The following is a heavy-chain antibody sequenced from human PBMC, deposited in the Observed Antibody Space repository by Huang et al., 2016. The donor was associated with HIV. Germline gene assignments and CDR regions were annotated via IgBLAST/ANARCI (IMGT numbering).Heavy chain of an antibody. Sequence: QLLLQESGPGLVKPSEALALTCAVSGGSIRSSDYHWGWIRQPPGKGLEWIGGIYDKGRPHYSPSLKSRVTIAVDTSKNLFFLNLTSMTAADTAVYYCARHREGPVAYYSGWGSHLNYMDVWGRGRTVVVSS. CDR3: ARHREGPVAYYSGWGSHLNYMDV. D-gene: IGHD3-10*01. CDR1: GGSIRSSDYH. CDR2: IYDKGRP. J-gene: IGHJ6*03. V-gene: IGHV4-39*01.